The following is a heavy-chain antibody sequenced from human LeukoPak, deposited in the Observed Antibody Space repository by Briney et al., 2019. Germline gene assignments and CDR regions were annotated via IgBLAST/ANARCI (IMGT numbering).Heavy chain of an antibody. Sequence: GGSLRLSCAASGFTFSSYAMTWVRQAPGKGLEWISTITGSGGSTYYADSVKGRFTISRDNSKNTLYLQMNSLRAEDTAVYYCAKSAGGNVYDAFDIWGQGTMVTVSS. CDR2: ITGSGGST. V-gene: IGHV3-23*01. D-gene: IGHD6-13*01. CDR1: GFTFSSYA. CDR3: AKSAGGNVYDAFDI. J-gene: IGHJ3*02.